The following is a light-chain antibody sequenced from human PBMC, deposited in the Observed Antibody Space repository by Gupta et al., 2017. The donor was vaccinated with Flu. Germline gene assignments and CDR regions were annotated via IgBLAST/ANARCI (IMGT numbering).Light chain of an antibody. V-gene: IGKV3-15*01. J-gene: IGKJ2*01. CDR3: QQYNNWPL. CDR1: QSLGGN. CDR2: GAS. Sequence: SPATLSVSLGERATISCRASQSLGGNVAWYQQRPGQAPRLVMYGASLRATGVPARFSGSGSGTEFTLTISSLESDDFAIYYCQQYNNWPLFGQGTELEI.